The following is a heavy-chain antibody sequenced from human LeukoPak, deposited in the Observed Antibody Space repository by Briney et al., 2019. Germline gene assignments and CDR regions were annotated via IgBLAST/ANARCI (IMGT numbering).Heavy chain of an antibody. CDR1: GGSISSYY. CDR2: IYYSGST. Sequence: PSETLSLTCTVSGGSISSYYWSWIRQPPGKGLEWIGYIYYSGSTNYNPSLKSRVTISVDTSKNQFSLKLSSVTAADTAVYYCASDTPRGWGMDVWGQGTTVTVSS. V-gene: IGHV4-59*01. J-gene: IGHJ6*02. CDR3: ASDTPRGWGMDV.